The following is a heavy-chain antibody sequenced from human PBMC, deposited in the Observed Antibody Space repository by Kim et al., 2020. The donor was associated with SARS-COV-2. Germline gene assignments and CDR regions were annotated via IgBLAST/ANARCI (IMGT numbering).Heavy chain of an antibody. D-gene: IGHD3-16*01. CDR3: AKVRHDHAWGSLDY. V-gene: IGHV3-23*01. Sequence: VKGPFTTSRDNSQNTLYLQLRGLRGEDTAVYYCAKVRHDHAWGSLDYWGQGTLVTVSS. J-gene: IGHJ4*02.